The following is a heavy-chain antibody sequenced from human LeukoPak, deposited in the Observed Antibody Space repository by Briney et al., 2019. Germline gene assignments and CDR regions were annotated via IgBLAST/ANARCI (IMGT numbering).Heavy chain of an antibody. Sequence: GGSLRLSCAASGFTFSEYWIHWVRQAPGKGLVWVSCISSDGSTTRYADSVTGRFTISRDNAKNTVYVHMNSLRDEDTAIYYCVRDTRNAFDIWGQGTMVTVSS. J-gene: IGHJ3*02. CDR3: VRDTRNAFDI. V-gene: IGHV3-74*01. CDR2: ISSDGSTT. CDR1: GFTFSEYW.